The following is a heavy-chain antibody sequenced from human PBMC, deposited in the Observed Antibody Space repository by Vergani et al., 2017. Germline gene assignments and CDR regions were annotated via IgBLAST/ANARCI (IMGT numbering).Heavy chain of an antibody. J-gene: IGHJ2*01. CDR2: VHSTGTT. V-gene: IGHV4-39*01. CDR1: GYSIPNTHYY. CDR3: ARHLTTWYVSPFDL. D-gene: IGHD6-13*01. Sequence: QLQLQESGPGLVKPSQTLSLTCTVSGYSIPNTHYYWGWIRQPPGKGLEWLGTVHSTGTTYYNPSLKSRLAVSVDRSKNYLSLNLTSVTATDTAVYYCARHLTTWYVSPFDLWGRGALVTVSS.